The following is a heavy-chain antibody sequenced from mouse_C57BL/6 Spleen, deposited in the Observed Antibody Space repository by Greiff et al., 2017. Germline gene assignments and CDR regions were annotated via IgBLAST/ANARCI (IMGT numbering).Heavy chain of an antibody. D-gene: IGHD1-1*01. CDR2: IYPRSGNT. Sequence: QVQLQQSGAELARPGASVNLSCKASGYTFTSYGISWVKQRTGQGLEWIGEIYPRSGNTYYNEKFKGKATLTADKSSSTAYMELRSLTSADSAVYCCASSTEGVAYWGQGTLVTVSA. J-gene: IGHJ3*01. V-gene: IGHV1-81*01. CDR3: ASSTEGVAY. CDR1: GYTFTSYG.